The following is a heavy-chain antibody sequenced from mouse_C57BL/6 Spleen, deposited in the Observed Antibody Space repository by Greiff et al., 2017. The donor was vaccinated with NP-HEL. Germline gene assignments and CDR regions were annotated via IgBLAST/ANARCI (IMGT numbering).Heavy chain of an antibody. Sequence: VKLQESGAELVKPGASVKISCKASGYAFSSYWMNWVKQRPGKGLEWIGQIYPGDGDTNYNGKFKGKATLTADKSSSTAYMQLSSLTSEDSAVYFCAREGLGRDFDVWGTGTTVTVSS. V-gene: IGHV1-80*01. CDR2: IYPGDGDT. CDR1: GYAFSSYW. CDR3: AREGLGRDFDV. D-gene: IGHD4-1*01. J-gene: IGHJ1*03.